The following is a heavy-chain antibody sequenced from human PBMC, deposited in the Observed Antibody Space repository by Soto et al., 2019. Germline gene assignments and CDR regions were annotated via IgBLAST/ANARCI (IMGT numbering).Heavy chain of an antibody. V-gene: IGHV1-8*01. CDR3: AREGIAVGYDYYYGLDV. CDR1: GYTFTSYD. Sequence: QVQLVQSGAEVKKPGASVKVSCKASGYTFTSYDINWVRQATGQGLEWMGWMNPNSGNTGYAQKFQGRVTMTRNTSISTAYMELRSLGSEDTAVYYCAREGIAVGYDYYYGLDVWGQGTTVTVSS. CDR2: MNPNSGNT. D-gene: IGHD6-19*01. J-gene: IGHJ6*01.